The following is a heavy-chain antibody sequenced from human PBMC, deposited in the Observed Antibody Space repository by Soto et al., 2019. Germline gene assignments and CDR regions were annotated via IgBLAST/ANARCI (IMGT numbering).Heavy chain of an antibody. Sequence: PGESLKISCKASGYNFDKFWIGWVRQMPGKGLEWMGIIYPGDSDTRYRPSFQGQVTISVDKSISTAYLQWSSLKASDTAMYYWAFLLKDSEYDSRGYRHSCFDPWAQGTLVTVSS. CDR2: IYPGDSDT. J-gene: IGHJ5*02. D-gene: IGHD3-22*01. CDR1: GYNFDKFW. V-gene: IGHV5-51*01. CDR3: AFLLKDSEYDSRGYRHSCFDP.